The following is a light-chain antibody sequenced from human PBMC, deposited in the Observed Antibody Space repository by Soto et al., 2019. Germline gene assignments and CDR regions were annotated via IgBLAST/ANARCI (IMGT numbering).Light chain of an antibody. J-gene: IGLJ1*01. Sequence: LTQPASVSGSPGQSITISCTGTSSDVGGYKYVSWYQLHPGKAPKLMIYDVSNRPSGVSNRFSGSKSGNTASLTISGLQAEDEADYYCSSYTSSSTYVFGTGTKVPVL. CDR3: SSYTSSSTYV. CDR1: SSDVGGYKY. CDR2: DVS. V-gene: IGLV2-14*01.